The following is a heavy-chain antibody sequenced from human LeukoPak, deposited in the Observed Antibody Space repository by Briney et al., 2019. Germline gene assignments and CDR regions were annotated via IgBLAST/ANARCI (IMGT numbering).Heavy chain of an antibody. CDR3: ARGGYCTSNSCRYNWFDP. Sequence: GSSVKVSCKASGGIFSSYAISWARQAPGQGLEWMGGIIPIFGTANYAQKFQGRVTITTDESTNTAYMKLSSLRSEDTAVYYCARGGYCTSNSCRYNWFDPWGQGTLVTVSS. D-gene: IGHD2-2*01. CDR1: GGIFSSYA. J-gene: IGHJ5*02. CDR2: IIPIFGTA. V-gene: IGHV1-69*05.